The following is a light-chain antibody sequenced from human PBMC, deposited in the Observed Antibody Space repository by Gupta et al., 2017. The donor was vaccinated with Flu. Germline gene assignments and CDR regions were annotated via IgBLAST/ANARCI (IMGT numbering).Light chain of an antibody. V-gene: IGLV1-44*01. CDR1: SNIGSNV. CDR3: AAGDDSLTALSADGSLTGLWV. CDR2: NDN. Sequence: SNIGSNVVSWYQHFPGTAPRLLSYNDNHRPSRVPDRVSGSKSGTSASLAIGGLQSEDEADYYCAAGDDSLTALSADGSLTGLWVFGGGTKLSVL. J-gene: IGLJ3*02.